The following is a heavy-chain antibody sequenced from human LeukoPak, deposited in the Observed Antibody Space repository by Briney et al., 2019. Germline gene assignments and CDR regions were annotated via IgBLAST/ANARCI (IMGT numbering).Heavy chain of an antibody. CDR3: AKSSYSGYDLGYFDY. CDR1: GFSFSSHW. V-gene: IGHV3-7*03. J-gene: IGHJ4*02. D-gene: IGHD5-12*01. Sequence: GGSLRLSCADSGFSFSSHWMSWVRQAPGKGLEWVANIKQDGSEKYYVDSVKGRFTISRDNAKNSLYLQMNSLRAEDTAVYYCAKSSYSGYDLGYFDYWGQGTLVTVSS. CDR2: IKQDGSEK.